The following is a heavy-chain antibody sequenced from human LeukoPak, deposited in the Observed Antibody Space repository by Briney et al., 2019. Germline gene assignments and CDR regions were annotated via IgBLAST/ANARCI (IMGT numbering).Heavy chain of an antibody. J-gene: IGHJ6*02. CDR2: IYYSGST. CDR1: GGSISSSSYY. V-gene: IGHV4-61*05. Sequence: SETLSLTCTVSGGSISSSSYYWGWIRQPPGKGLEWIGYIYYSGSTNYNPSLKSRVTISVDTSKNQFSLKLSSVTAADTAVYYCARSRPNYYYYGMDVWGQGTTVTVSS. D-gene: IGHD6-6*01. CDR3: ARSRPNYYYYGMDV.